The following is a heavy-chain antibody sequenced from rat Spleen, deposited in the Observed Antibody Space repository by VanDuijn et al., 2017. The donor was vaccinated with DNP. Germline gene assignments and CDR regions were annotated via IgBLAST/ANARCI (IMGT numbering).Heavy chain of an antibody. CDR2: IWAGGST. D-gene: IGHD1-12*03. J-gene: IGHJ2*01. CDR1: GFSLTSNG. CDR3: ARHGPYDGYPFDY. Sequence: QVQLEESGPGLMQPSETLSLTCTVSGFSLTSNGVGWVRQPLGKGLVWMGTIWAGGSTNYNSAVQSRLSISRDTSTSQVFLKMNSLQPEDTGTYYCARHGPYDGYPFDYWGQGVMVTVSS. V-gene: IGHV2-72*01.